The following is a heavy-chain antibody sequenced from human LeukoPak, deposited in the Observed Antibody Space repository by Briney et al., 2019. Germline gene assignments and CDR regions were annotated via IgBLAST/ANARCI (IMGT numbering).Heavy chain of an antibody. CDR1: GFTFSSYS. V-gene: IGHV3-7*03. J-gene: IGHJ4*02. Sequence: GGSLKLSCAASGFTFSSYSMNWVRQAPGRGLEWVANIKQDGSEKYYVDSMKGRLTISRDNAENSLYLQMNSLRAEDTAVYYCARGRWGIDFWGQGTLVTVSS. CDR3: ARGRWGIDF. D-gene: IGHD3-16*01. CDR2: IKQDGSEK.